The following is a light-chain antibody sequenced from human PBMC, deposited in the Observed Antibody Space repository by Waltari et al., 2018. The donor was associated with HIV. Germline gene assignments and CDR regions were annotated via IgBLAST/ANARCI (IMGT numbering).Light chain of an antibody. Sequence: QPVLTPSSSASASLGSPVKLTCIFTSGPSRTTLAGHPQQPGKAPRYLMKLEGGGGYNKGSGVPDRFSGSSSGADRYLTNSNLQFEDEADYYCETWDSSTWVFGGGTKVTVL. CDR3: ETWDSSTWV. J-gene: IGLJ3*02. CDR1: SGPSRTT. CDR2: LEGGGGY. V-gene: IGLV4-60*02.